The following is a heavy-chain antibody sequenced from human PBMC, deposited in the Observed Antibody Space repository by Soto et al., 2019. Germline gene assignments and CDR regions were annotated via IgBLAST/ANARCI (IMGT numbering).Heavy chain of an antibody. J-gene: IGHJ6*02. CDR1: GFTFSSYA. Sequence: EVQLLESGGGLVQPGGSLRLSCAASGFTFSSYAMSWVRQAPGKGLEWVSAISGSGGSTYYADSVKGRFTISRDNSKNTLYLQMNSLRAEDTAVYYCAKYGKGTGTRADYYYYGMDVWGQGTTVTVSS. CDR2: ISGSGGST. V-gene: IGHV3-23*01. D-gene: IGHD7-27*01. CDR3: AKYGKGTGTRADYYYYGMDV.